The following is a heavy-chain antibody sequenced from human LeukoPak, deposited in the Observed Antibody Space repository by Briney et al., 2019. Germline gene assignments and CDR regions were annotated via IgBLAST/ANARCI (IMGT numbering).Heavy chain of an antibody. J-gene: IGHJ4*02. V-gene: IGHV3-30*18. D-gene: IGHD2-8*01. Sequence: PGGSLRLSCAASGFTFSSSGMQWVRQAPGKGLEWVAVISYDGSNKYYADSVKGRFTFSRDNSKNTLYLQMNSLRAEDTAVYYCAKEYCSNSVCHSLDYWGQGTLVTVPS. CDR1: GFTFSSSG. CDR2: ISYDGSNK. CDR3: AKEYCSNSVCHSLDY.